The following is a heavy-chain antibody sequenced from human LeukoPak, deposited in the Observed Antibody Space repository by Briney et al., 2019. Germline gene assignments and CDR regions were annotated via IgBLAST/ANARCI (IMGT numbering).Heavy chain of an antibody. Sequence: ASVKVSCKASGYTFTGYYMHWVRQAPGQGLEWMGWINPNSGGTNYAQKFQGRVTMTRNTSISTAYMELSSLRSEDTAVYYCARGYAYCSGGSCYSFYYYYYYMDVWGKGTTVTISS. CDR2: INPNSGGT. D-gene: IGHD2-15*01. J-gene: IGHJ6*03. CDR3: ARGYAYCSGGSCYSFYYYYYYMDV. V-gene: IGHV1-2*02. CDR1: GYTFTGYY.